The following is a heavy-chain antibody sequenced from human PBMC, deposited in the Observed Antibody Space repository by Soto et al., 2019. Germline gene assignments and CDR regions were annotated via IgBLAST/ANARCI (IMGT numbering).Heavy chain of an antibody. V-gene: IGHV4-59*07. J-gene: IGHJ5*02. Sequence: SDTLSLTCAVSGGSISIYYWSWIRQHPEKGLEWIGHTSYSGDANYTPSLKSRATISVDTSKNQVSLKLTSVTAADTAVYFCVRKGYFDSSDSYHGGSWGQGVLVTVSS. D-gene: IGHD3-22*01. CDR1: GGSISIYY. CDR2: TSYSGDA. CDR3: VRKGYFDSSDSYHGGS.